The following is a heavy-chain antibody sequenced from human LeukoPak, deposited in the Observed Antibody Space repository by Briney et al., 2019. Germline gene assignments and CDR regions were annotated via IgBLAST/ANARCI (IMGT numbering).Heavy chain of an antibody. CDR2: INTNTGNP. Sequence: ASVMVSCKASGYTFTSYAMNWVRQAPGQGLEWMGWINTNTGNPTYAQGFTGRFVFSLDTSVSTAYLQISSLKAEDTAVYYCAREGYFSGSGVYYGGPPQHWGQGTLVTVSS. D-gene: IGHD3-22*01. J-gene: IGHJ1*01. V-gene: IGHV7-4-1*02. CDR1: GYTFTSYA. CDR3: AREGYFSGSGVYYGGPPQH.